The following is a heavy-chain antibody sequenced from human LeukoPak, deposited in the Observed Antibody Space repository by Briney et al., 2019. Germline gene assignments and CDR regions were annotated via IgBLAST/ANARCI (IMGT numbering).Heavy chain of an antibody. D-gene: IGHD1-1*01. J-gene: IGHJ3*02. CDR1: GYTLTELS. CDR3: ATDRNWNPGVYAFDI. Sequence: ASVKVSCKVSGYTLTELSMHWVRQAPGKGLEWMGGFDPEDGETIYAQKFQGRVTMTEDISTDTAYMELSSLRSEDTAVYYCATDRNWNPGVYAFDIWGQGTMVTVSS. CDR2: FDPEDGET. V-gene: IGHV1-24*01.